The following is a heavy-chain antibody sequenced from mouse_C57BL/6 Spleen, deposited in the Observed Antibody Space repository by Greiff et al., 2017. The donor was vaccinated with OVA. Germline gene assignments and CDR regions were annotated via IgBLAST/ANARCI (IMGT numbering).Heavy chain of an antibody. D-gene: IGHD1-1*01. J-gene: IGHJ2*01. Sequence: VQLVESGPELVKPGASVKISCKASGYTFTDYYINWVKQRPGQGLEWIGWIFPGSGSTYYNEKFKGKAPLPVDKSSSTAYLLLSSLTSEDSAVYFCARRGYNGSSYGYFDYWGQGTTLTVSS. CDR3: ARRGYNGSSYGYFDY. V-gene: IGHV1-75*01. CDR2: IFPGSGST. CDR1: GYTFTDYY.